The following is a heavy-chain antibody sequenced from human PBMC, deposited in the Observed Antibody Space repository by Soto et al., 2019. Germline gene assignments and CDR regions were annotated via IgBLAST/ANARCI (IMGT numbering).Heavy chain of an antibody. Sequence: QVQLQQWGAGLLKPSETLSLTCAVYGGSFSGYYGTWIRQPPGTGLEWIVEINHSGSTNYNPFLKSRVTISLDTSNNQFSLKLTSVNAAHTAVYYCARYKITGLFDYWGQGPRVPVSS. CDR1: GGSFSGYY. D-gene: IGHD2-8*02. CDR3: ARYKITGLFDY. J-gene: IGHJ4*02. V-gene: IGHV4-34*01. CDR2: INHSGST.